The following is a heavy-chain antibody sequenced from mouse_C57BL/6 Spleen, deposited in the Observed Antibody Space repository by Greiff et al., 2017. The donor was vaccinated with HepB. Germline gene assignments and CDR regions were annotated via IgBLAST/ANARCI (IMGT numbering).Heavy chain of an antibody. D-gene: IGHD6-1*01. CDR3: ASSDPHPCDY. Sequence: QVQLKESGAELVKPGASVKISCKASGYTFTDYYINWVKQRPGQGLEWIGKIGTGSGSTYYHEKFKGKATMTADKSSSTAYMQLSSLTSEDSAVYFCASSDPHPCDYWGQGTTLTVSS. J-gene: IGHJ2*01. CDR1: GYTFTDYY. V-gene: IGHV1-77*01. CDR2: IGTGSGST.